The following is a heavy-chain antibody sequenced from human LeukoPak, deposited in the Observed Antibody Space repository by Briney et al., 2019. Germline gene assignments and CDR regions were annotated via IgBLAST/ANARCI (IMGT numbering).Heavy chain of an antibody. Sequence: ASVKVSCKASGYTFTGYYMHWVRQAPGQGLEWMGWINPNSGGTNYAQKFQGRVTMTRDTSISTAYMELSRLRSDDTAVYYCARDSGSMKAFDIWGQGTMVTVSS. CDR1: GYTFTGYY. J-gene: IGHJ3*02. V-gene: IGHV1-2*02. CDR2: INPNSGGT. D-gene: IGHD3-10*01. CDR3: ARDSGSMKAFDI.